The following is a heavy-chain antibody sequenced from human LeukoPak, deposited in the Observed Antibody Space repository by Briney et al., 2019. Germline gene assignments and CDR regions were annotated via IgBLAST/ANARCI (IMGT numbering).Heavy chain of an antibody. CDR2: TFYRSKWYN. J-gene: IGHJ4*02. Sequence: SQTLSLTCAISGDSVSSHGAAWNWIWQSPSRGLEWLGRTFYRSKWYNDDAVSVKSRITINPDTSKNQFSLQLNSVTPDDTAVYYCARDGWPAFDYWGQGTLVTVSS. CDR3: ARDGWPAFDY. CDR1: GDSVSSHGAA. D-gene: IGHD2-15*01. V-gene: IGHV6-1*01.